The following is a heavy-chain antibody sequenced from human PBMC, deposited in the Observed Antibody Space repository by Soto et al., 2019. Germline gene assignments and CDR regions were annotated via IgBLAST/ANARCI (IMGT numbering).Heavy chain of an antibody. D-gene: IGHD3-22*01. CDR3: ATEDESSGHAGTFHH. J-gene: IGHJ1*01. CDR1: GFTFSIYV. CDR2: ISHDGSST. Sequence: QVQLVESGGGVVQPGRSLRLSCAASGFTFSIYVMHWVRQAPGKGLEWVAGISHDGSSTHYADSVKGRLTISRDNSXXTLYLQMNNLRPEDTAVYYCATEDESSGHAGTFHHWGQGTLVTVSS. V-gene: IGHV3-30-3*01.